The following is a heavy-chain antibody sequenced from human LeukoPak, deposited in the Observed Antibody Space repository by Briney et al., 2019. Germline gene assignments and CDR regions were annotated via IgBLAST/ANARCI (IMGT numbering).Heavy chain of an antibody. CDR1: GYTFTSSY. J-gene: IGHJ4*02. V-gene: IGHV1-2*02. Sequence: ASVKVSCKASGYTFTSSYMHWVRQAPGQGLEWMGWINPNSGGTKYAQKFQGRVTLTKDTSINTAYMELSRLTSDDTAVYYCARASGWYSSGYWGQGTLVTVSS. CDR2: INPNSGGT. CDR3: ARASGWYSSGY. D-gene: IGHD6-19*01.